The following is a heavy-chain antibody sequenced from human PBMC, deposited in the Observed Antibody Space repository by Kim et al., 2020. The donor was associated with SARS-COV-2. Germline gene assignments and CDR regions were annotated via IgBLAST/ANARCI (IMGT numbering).Heavy chain of an antibody. D-gene: IGHD3-10*01. CDR2: ISYDGDYK. CDR1: GFTFSGHA. CDR3: ARDSGRGVIVIGTMFDL. Sequence: GGSLRLSCAASGFTFSGHAMHWVRQAPGKGLEWVAGISYDGDYKYYPDSVKGRFTISRDNSRSSLFLQMDTLRPDDTARYYCARDSGRGVIVIGTMFDLWGQGALAAVSS. V-gene: IGHV3-30*14. J-gene: IGHJ4*02.